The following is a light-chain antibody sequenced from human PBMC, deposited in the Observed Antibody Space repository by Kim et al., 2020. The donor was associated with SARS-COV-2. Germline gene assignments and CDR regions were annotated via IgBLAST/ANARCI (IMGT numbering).Light chain of an antibody. CDR2: RNN. J-gene: IGLJ3*02. CDR3: SAWDSSLSAWV. V-gene: IGLV10-54*04. CDR1: SNNVGNQG. Sequence: QTATITCTGNSNNVGNQGAAWLQQHQGHPPELLSYRNNNRPSGISERFSASRSGNTASLTITALQHEDEADYYCSAWDSSLSAWVFGGGTQLTVL.